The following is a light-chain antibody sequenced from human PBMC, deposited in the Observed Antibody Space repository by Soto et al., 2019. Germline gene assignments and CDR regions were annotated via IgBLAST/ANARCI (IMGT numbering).Light chain of an antibody. CDR3: QQYGSSPPYT. CDR1: QSVSSSY. J-gene: IGKJ2*01. CDR2: GAS. V-gene: IGKV3-20*01. Sequence: EIVLTRSPGTLSLSPGERATLSCRASQSVSSSYLAWYQQKPGQAPRLLIYGASSRATGIPDRFSGSGSGTDFTLTISRLEPEDFVVYYCQQYGSSPPYTFGQGTKLEIK.